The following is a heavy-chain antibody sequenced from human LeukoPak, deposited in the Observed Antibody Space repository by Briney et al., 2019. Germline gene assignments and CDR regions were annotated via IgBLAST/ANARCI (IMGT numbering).Heavy chain of an antibody. Sequence: GASVKVSCKASGYTFTSYGISWVRQAPGQGLEWMGWISAYNGNTNYAQKLQGRVTMTTDTSTSTAYMELSRLRSDDTAVYYCARDFGISFIGLQLRPFDYWGQGTLVTVSS. CDR3: ARDFGISFIGLQLRPFDY. J-gene: IGHJ4*02. CDR2: ISAYNGNT. CDR1: GYTFTSYG. D-gene: IGHD5-24*01. V-gene: IGHV1-18*01.